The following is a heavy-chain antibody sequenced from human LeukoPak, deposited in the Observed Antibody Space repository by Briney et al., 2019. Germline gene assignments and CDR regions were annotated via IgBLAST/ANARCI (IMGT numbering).Heavy chain of an antibody. CDR1: GFTFTNYW. Sequence: GGSLRLSCAVSGFTFTNYWMSWARQSPGKGLEWVANIYLDGSRAYYVDSVKGRFTISRDNAKNSLFLQMNSLTAADTAVYYCWLQRMVAAYFDSWGQGTLVTVSS. J-gene: IGHJ4*02. CDR3: WLQRMVAAYFDS. V-gene: IGHV3-7*03. CDR2: IYLDGSRA. D-gene: IGHD2-15*01.